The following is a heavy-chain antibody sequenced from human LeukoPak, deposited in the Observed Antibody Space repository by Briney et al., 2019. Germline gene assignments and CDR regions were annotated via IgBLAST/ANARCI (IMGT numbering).Heavy chain of an antibody. CDR3: ARGVVVITTSSKFPFDY. CDR2: INPNSGGT. Sequence: ASVKVSCKASGYTFTGYYMHWVRQAPEQGLEWMGWINPNSGGTNYAQKFQGRVTMTRDTSISTAYMELSRLRSDDTAVYYCARGVVVITTSSKFPFDYWGQGTLVTVSS. J-gene: IGHJ4*02. V-gene: IGHV1-2*02. CDR1: GYTFTGYY. D-gene: IGHD3-22*01.